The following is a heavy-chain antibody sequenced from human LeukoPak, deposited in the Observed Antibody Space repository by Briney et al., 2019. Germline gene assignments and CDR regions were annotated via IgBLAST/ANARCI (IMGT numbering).Heavy chain of an antibody. D-gene: IGHD2-15*01. V-gene: IGHV3-30*04. CDR3: ASEYCSGGSCSPKYYFDY. J-gene: IGHJ4*02. CDR1: GFTFSSYA. Sequence: PGGSLRLSCAASGFTFSSYAMHWVRQAPGKGLEWVAVISYDGSNKYYADSVKGRFTISRDNSKNTLYLQMNSLRAEDTAVYYCASEYCSGGSCSPKYYFDYWGQGTLVTVSS. CDR2: ISYDGSNK.